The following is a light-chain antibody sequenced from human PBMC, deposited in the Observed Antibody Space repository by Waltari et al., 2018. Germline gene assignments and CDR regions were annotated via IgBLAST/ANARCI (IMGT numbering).Light chain of an antibody. CDR3: AAWDVSLNGLV. Sequence: QSVLTQPPSASGTPGQRVTISCSGRSSNIGSNSVNWYHHLPGTAPKLLIYRDNQRPSGVPDRFSGSKSGASASLAISGLQSEDEADYYCAAWDVSLNGLVFGGGTKLTVL. J-gene: IGLJ2*01. CDR1: SSNIGSNS. V-gene: IGLV1-44*01. CDR2: RDN.